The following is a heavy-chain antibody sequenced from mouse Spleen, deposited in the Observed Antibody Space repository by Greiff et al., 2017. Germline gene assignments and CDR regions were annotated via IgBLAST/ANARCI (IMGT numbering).Heavy chain of an antibody. D-gene: IGHD2-13*01. CDR2: IDPENGDT. V-gene: IGHV14-4*01. CDR1: GFNIKDDY. CDR3: TLYYGDPY. J-gene: IGHJ2*01. Sequence: EVQLQQSGAELVRPGASVKLSCTASGFNIKDDYMHWVKQRPEQGLEWIGWIDPENGDTEYASKFQGKATITADTSSNTAYLQLSSLTSEDTAVYYCTLYYGDPYWGQGTTLTVSS.